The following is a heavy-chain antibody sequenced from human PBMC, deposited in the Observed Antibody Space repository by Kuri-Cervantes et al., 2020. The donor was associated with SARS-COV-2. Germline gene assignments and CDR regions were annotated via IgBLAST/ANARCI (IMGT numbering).Heavy chain of an antibody. V-gene: IGHV3-11*01. CDR3: AREGGDYGDYYYYGMDV. CDR1: GFTFSDYY. Sequence: GGSLRLSCAASGFTFSDYYMSWIRQAPGKGLEWVSYISSSGSTIYYADSVKGRFTISRGNAKNSLYLQMNSLRAKDTAVYYCAREGGDYGDYYYYGMDVWGQGTTVTVSS. D-gene: IGHD4-17*01. J-gene: IGHJ6*02. CDR2: ISSSGSTI.